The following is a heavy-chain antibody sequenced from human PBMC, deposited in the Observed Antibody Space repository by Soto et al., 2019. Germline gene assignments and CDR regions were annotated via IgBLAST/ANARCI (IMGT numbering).Heavy chain of an antibody. CDR2: TYYRSKWYT. V-gene: IGHV6-1*01. D-gene: IGHD3-3*01. CDR1: GDSVSSNTAA. J-gene: IGHJ6*02. CDR3: ARDLKRVTIFGVAVDHYYGMDV. Sequence: PSQTLSLTCAISGDSVSSNTAAWNWIRQSPSRGLEWLGRTYYRSKWYTDYAVSVKSRISINPDTSKNQFSLQLNSVTPEDTAVYYCARDLKRVTIFGVAVDHYYGMDVWGQGTTVTVSS.